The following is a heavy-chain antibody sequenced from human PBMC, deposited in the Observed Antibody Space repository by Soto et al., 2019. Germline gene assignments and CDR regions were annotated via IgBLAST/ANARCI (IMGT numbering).Heavy chain of an antibody. V-gene: IGHV1-58*01. CDR3: AARSDFRFYYSDMDV. Sequence: SVKVSCKASGLTFSSSAVQWVRQSRGQRLEWIGWIVAGSGDTKYAQRFHERVTFSRDMSTDTAYMELSSLRSDDTGVYYCAARSDFRFYYSDMDVWGQGTTVTVSS. D-gene: IGHD3-3*01. CDR1: GLTFSSSA. J-gene: IGHJ6*02. CDR2: IVAGSGDT.